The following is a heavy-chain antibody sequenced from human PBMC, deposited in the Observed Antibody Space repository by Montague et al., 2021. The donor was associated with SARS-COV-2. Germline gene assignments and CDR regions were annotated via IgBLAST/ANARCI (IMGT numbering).Heavy chain of an antibody. V-gene: IGHV3-20*04. CDR2: INWNGGST. Sequence: SLRLSCAASGFTFGDYGMSWVRQAPGKGLEWVSGINWNGGSTGYADSVKGRFTISRDNAKNSLYLQMNSLRAEDTALYYCARDRDCSSTSCSPGLYYYYGMDVRGQGTTVTVSS. D-gene: IGHD2-2*01. CDR3: ARDRDCSSTSCSPGLYYYYGMDV. J-gene: IGHJ6*02. CDR1: GFTFGDYG.